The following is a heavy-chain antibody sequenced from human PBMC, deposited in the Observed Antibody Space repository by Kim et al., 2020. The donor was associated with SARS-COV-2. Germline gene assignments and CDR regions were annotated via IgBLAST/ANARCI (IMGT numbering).Heavy chain of an antibody. CDR1: GGTFSSYA. J-gene: IGHJ3*02. Sequence: SVKVSCKASGGTFSSYAISWVRQAPGQGLEWMGGIIPIFGTANYAQKFQGRVTITADESTSTAYMELSSLRSEDTAVYYCATLNPTHQGVYAFDIWGQGTMVTVSS. CDR2: IIPIFGTA. D-gene: IGHD3-10*01. V-gene: IGHV1-69*13. CDR3: ATLNPTHQGVYAFDI.